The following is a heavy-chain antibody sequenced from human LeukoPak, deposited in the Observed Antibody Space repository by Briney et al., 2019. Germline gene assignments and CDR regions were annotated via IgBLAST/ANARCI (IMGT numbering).Heavy chain of an antibody. V-gene: IGHV4-61*02. Sequence: PSQTLSLTCTVSGGSISSGSYYWSWIRQPAGKGLEWIGRIYTSGSTNYNPSLKSRVTISVDTSKNQFSLKLSSVTAADTAVYYCAESAVPAAILFYWGQGTLVTVPS. J-gene: IGHJ4*02. CDR1: GGSISSGSYY. D-gene: IGHD2-2*02. CDR2: IYTSGST. CDR3: AESAVPAAILFY.